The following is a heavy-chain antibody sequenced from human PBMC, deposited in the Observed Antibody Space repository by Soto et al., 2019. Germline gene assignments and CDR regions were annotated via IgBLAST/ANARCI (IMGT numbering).Heavy chain of an antibody. J-gene: IGHJ3*02. D-gene: IGHD6-19*01. V-gene: IGHV3-49*03. CDR2: IRSKAYGGTT. Sequence: PVGSLILSCTASGFTFCYYSMSWFRQAPGKGLEWVGFIRSKAYGGTTEYAASVKGRFTISRDDSKSIAYLQMNSLKTEDTAVYYCTRGQWRGDIWGQGTMVTVSS. CDR1: GFTFCYYS. CDR3: TRGQWRGDI.